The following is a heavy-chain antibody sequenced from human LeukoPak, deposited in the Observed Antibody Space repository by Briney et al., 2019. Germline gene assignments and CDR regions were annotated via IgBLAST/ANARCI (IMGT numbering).Heavy chain of an antibody. Sequence: GGSLRLSCAASGFTFSNAWMNWVRQAPGKGLEWVGRIKSKTDGGTTDYAAPVKGRFTISRDDSKNTLYLQMNSLKTEDTAVYYCAKAPGFFCGGDCYLDYWGQGTLVTVSS. CDR3: AKAPGFFCGGDCYLDY. CDR1: GFTFSNAW. V-gene: IGHV3-15*07. D-gene: IGHD2-21*02. J-gene: IGHJ4*02. CDR2: IKSKTDGGTT.